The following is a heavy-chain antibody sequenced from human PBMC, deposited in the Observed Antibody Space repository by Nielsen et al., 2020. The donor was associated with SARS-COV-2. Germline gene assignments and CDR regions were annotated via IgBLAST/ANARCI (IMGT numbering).Heavy chain of an antibody. Sequence: GESLKISCPASGFTFSSYSMNWVRQAPGKGLEWVSSISSSSSYIYYADSVKGRFTISRDNAKNSLYLQMNSLRAEDTAVYYCARWPGDIERITIFGASYYMDVWGKGTTVTVSS. J-gene: IGHJ6*03. D-gene: IGHD3-3*01. CDR1: GFTFSSYS. CDR3: ARWPGDIERITIFGASYYMDV. CDR2: ISSSSSYI. V-gene: IGHV3-21*01.